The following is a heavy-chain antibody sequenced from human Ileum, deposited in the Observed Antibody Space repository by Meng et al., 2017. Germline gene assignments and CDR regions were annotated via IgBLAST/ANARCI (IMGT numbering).Heavy chain of an antibody. CDR3: ARDSLTGAYLLH. V-gene: IGHV4-39*07. CDR1: GGSISSRSDY. D-gene: IGHD7-27*01. J-gene: IGHJ4*02. CDR2: IYYSGSGST. Sequence: SETLSLTCTVSGGSISSRSDYWGWIRQPPGKGLEWVGSIYYSGSGSTYYNPSLKSRVTISVDTSKNQFSLRLNSVTAADTAVYYCARDSLTGAYLLHWGQGALVTVSS.